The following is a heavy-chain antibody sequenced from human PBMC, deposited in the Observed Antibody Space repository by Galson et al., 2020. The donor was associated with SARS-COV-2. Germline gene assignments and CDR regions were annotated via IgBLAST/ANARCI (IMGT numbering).Heavy chain of an antibody. CDR1: GFSLPTSGEG. D-gene: IGHD3-3*01. CDR3: AHSAASSLTIFGVVIVKDYFDY. V-gene: IGHV2-5*01. CDR2: IYCNDDK. J-gene: IGHJ4*02. Sequence: ESGPTLVKPTPTLTLTCTFSGFSLPTSGEGVGWIRQPPGKALEWLSLIYCNDDKSYSTSLKSRLTITKDTSKNQEVLTMTNMDPVDTATYFCAHSAASSLTIFGVVIVKDYFDYWGQGTRVTVSS.